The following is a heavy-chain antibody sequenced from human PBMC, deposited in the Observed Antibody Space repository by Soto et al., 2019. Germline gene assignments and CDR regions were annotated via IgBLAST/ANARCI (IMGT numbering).Heavy chain of an antibody. CDR2: ISGSGGST. CDR3: AKAALVGATIGY. Sequence: ETLSLTCTVSGGSISSGGYYWSWVRQAPGKGLEWVSAISGSGGSTYYADSVKGRFTISRDNSKNTLYLQMNSLRAEDTAVYYCAKAALVGATIGYWGQGTLVTVSS. V-gene: IGHV3-23*01. D-gene: IGHD1-26*01. J-gene: IGHJ4*02. CDR1: GGSISSGGYY.